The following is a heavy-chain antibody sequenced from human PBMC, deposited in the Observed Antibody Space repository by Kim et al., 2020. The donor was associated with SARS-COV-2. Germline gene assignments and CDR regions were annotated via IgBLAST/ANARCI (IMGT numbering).Heavy chain of an antibody. CDR1: GGSISSSSYY. J-gene: IGHJ5*02. CDR2: FYYSGST. CDR3: ARHGDILTGYLRAGINWFDL. Sequence: SETLSLTCTVSGGSISSSSYYWGWIRQPPGKGLEWIGSFYYSGSTYYNPSIKSRVTISVDTSKNQFSLKLSSVTAADTAVYYGARHGDILTGYLRAGINWFDLWGQGTLVTVSS. D-gene: IGHD3-9*01. V-gene: IGHV4-39*01.